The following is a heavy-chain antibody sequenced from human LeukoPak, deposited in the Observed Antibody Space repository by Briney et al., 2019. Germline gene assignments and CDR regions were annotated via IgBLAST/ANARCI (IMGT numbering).Heavy chain of an antibody. J-gene: IGHJ4*02. CDR3: AKDHANTPVVAN. Sequence: SETLSLTCTVSGGSISSSSYYWGWIRQPPGKGLEWIGSIHYNGYTYYNPSLESRVTISVDTSKNQFSLKLRSVTAADTAIFYCAKDHANTPVVANWGQGILVSVSS. D-gene: IGHD2-21*01. CDR1: GGSISSSSYY. CDR2: IHYNGYT. V-gene: IGHV4-39*02.